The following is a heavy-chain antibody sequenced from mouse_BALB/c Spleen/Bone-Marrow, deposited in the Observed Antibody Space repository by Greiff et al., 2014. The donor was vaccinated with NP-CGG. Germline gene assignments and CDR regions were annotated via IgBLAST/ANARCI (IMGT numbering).Heavy chain of an antibody. D-gene: IGHD1-2*01. CDR1: GFTFSNYY. CDR3: ARDRRITTATYAMDY. Sequence: EVKLEESGGGLVKPGGSLKLSCAASGFTFSNYYMYWARQTPEKRLEWVATISDGGSYTYYPDSVKGRFTISRDNAKNNLYLQMSSLKSEDTAMYYCARDRRITTATYAMDYWDQGTSVTVSS. V-gene: IGHV5-4*02. J-gene: IGHJ4*01. CDR2: ISDGGSYT.